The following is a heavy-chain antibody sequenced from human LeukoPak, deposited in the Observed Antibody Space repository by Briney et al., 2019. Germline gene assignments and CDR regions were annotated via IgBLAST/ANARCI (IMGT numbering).Heavy chain of an antibody. J-gene: IGHJ4*02. V-gene: IGHV3-15*01. CDR1: GFIFSESW. CDR2: VKRKTDEGTT. CDR3: TTRVVTTNDY. D-gene: IGHD2-21*02. Sequence: GGSLRLSCAASGFIFSESWMNWVRQAPGKGLEWVGRVKRKTDEGTTDYPAPVKGRFTISRDDSKKALYLQMNSLKTEDTAVYYCTTRVVTTNDYWGQGTLVTVSS.